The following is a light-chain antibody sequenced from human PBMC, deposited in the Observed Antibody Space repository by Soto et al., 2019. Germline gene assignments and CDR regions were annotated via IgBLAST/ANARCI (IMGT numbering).Light chain of an antibody. J-gene: IGKJ4*01. Sequence: DMVLTQSPGTLSLSPGERATLSCSASQSVSGNFLAWYQQKPGQAPRLLIYGASVRATGVPDRFSGGGSGTDFTLTISGLEPDAFAQYFCQNYGSPPVTFGGGTKIEV. CDR3: QNYGSPPVT. CDR2: GAS. V-gene: IGKV3-20*01. CDR1: QSVSGNF.